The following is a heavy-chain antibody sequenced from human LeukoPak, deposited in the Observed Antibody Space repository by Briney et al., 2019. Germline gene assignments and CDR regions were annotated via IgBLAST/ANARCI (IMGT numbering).Heavy chain of an antibody. CDR2: ISGSGGST. V-gene: IGHV3-23*01. J-gene: IGHJ4*02. CDR3: AKDTTMIVVVRERNFDY. Sequence: GGSLRLSCAASGFTFSSYAMSWVRQAPGRGLEWVSAISGSGGSTYYADSVKGRFTISRDNSKNTLYLQMNSLRAEDTAVYYCAKDTTMIVVVRERNFDYWGQGTLVTVSS. CDR1: GFTFSSYA. D-gene: IGHD3-22*01.